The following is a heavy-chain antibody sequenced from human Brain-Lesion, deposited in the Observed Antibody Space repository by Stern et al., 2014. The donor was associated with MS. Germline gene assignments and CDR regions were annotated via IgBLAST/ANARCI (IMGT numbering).Heavy chain of an antibody. CDR3: ARAVRNQLLSEY. CDR2: MNPYSGNT. CDR1: GYTFSSYD. J-gene: IGHJ4*02. D-gene: IGHD2-2*01. V-gene: IGHV1-8*01. Sequence: VQLVESGAEVKKPGASVKVSCKASGYTFSSYDITWVRQASGHGLEWMGWMNPYSGNTGYAQKFKDRVSMTSDPSISTVYMELTSLTSDDTAVYFCARAVRNQLLSEYWGQGTLVTVSS.